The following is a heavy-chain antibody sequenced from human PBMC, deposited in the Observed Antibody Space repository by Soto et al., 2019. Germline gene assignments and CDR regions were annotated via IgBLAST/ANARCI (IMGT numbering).Heavy chain of an antibody. J-gene: IGHJ4*02. Sequence: QVQLVQSGAEVKKPGASVKVSCKPSGYTLNTYYLHWVRQAPGQGLEWMGIIHPSGGGSTYAQKFLRRVRMTRDTATRTVFMELSSLRSADTAVYYCARGGHIAVVTASFDSWGQGTLVTVSS. CDR1: GYTLNTYY. V-gene: IGHV1-46*02. CDR3: ARGGHIAVVTASFDS. D-gene: IGHD2-21*02. CDR2: IHPSGGGS.